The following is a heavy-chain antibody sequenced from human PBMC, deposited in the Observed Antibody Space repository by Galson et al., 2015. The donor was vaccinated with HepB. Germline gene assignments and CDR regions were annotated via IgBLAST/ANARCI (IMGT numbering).Heavy chain of an antibody. J-gene: IGHJ2*01. CDR2: ISAYNGNT. V-gene: IGHV1-18*04. CDR1: GYTFTSYG. CDR3: ARDETTVVTPVWYFDL. D-gene: IGHD4-23*01. Sequence: SVKVSCKASGYTFTSYGISWVRQAPGQGLEWMGWISAYNGNTNYAQKLQGRVTMTTDTSTCTAYMELRSLRSDDTAVYYCARDETTVVTPVWYFDLWGRGTLVTVSS.